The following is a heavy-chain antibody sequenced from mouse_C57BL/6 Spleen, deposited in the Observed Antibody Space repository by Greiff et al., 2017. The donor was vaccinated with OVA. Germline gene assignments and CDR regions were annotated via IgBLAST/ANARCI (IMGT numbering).Heavy chain of an antibody. Sequence: VKLMESGPELVKPGASVKISCKASGYAFSSSWMNWVKQRPGKGLEWIGRIYPGDGDTNYNGKFKGKATLTADKSSSTAYMQLSSLTSEDSAVYFCARRGGLRDFDYWGQGTTLTVSS. CDR3: ARRGGLRDFDY. CDR1: GYAFSSSW. D-gene: IGHD2-2*01. J-gene: IGHJ2*01. CDR2: IYPGDGDT. V-gene: IGHV1-82*01.